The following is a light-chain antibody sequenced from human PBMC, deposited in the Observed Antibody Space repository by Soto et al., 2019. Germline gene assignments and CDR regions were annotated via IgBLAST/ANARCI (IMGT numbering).Light chain of an antibody. Sequence: DIQMTQSPSTLSASVGDRVTITCRASQSISSWLAWYQQKPGKAPKLLIYDASSLESGVPSRFSGSGSGTEFTLTISSLQPDDFAAYYCQQYNSYPFGGGTKVEFK. CDR1: QSISSW. CDR2: DAS. V-gene: IGKV1-5*01. J-gene: IGKJ4*01. CDR3: QQYNSYP.